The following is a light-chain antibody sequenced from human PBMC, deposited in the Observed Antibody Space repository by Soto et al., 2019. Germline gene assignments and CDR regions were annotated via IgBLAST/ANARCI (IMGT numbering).Light chain of an antibody. CDR2: WAS. CDR1: RSVFYSPSNNNY. J-gene: IGKJ4*01. V-gene: IGKV4-1*01. Sequence: DIVMTQSPDSLAVSLGGRSTISSKSSRSVFYSPSNNNYLAWYQHKPGQPPKLLIYWASSRESGVPDRFSGSGSGTDFTLTINSLQAEDVAVYYCQQYYSTPLTFGGGTKVDIK. CDR3: QQYYSTPLT.